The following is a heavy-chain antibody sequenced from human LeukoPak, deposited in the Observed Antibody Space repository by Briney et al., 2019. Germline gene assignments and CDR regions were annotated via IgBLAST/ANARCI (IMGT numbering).Heavy chain of an antibody. D-gene: IGHD3-9*01. CDR3: AKADGYDTSTGYLY. CDR1: GFAFSRFG. V-gene: IGHV3-30*18. Sequence: GRSLRLSCAASGFAFSRFGMHWVRQAPGKGLEWVAVIIHDGTTKYYADSVRGQFTISRDNSKSALYLQMNSLRPEDTAVYYCAKADGYDTSTGYLYWGQGTLVTVSS. J-gene: IGHJ4*02. CDR2: IIHDGTTK.